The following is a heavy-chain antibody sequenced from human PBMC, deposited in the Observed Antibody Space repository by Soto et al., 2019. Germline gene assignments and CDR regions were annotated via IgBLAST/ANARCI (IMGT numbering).Heavy chain of an antibody. V-gene: IGHV1-18*01. Sequence: ASVKVSCKASGYTFTSYGISWVRQAPGQGLEWMGWISAYNGNTNYAQKLQGRVTMTTDTSTSTAYMELRSLRSDDTAVYYCARDLVDIVATMWGVPHPGGMDVWGQGTTVTVSS. CDR1: GYTFTSYG. D-gene: IGHD5-12*01. CDR2: ISAYNGNT. J-gene: IGHJ6*02. CDR3: ARDLVDIVATMWGVPHPGGMDV.